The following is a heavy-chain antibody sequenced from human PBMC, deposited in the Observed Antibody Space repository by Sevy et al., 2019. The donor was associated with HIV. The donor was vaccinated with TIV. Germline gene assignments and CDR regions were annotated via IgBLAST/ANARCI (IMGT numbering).Heavy chain of an antibody. Sequence: PSETLSLTCAVSGGSISSGGYSWSWIRQPPGKGLEWIGYIYHSGSTYYNPSLKSRVTISVDRSKNQFSLKLSSVTAADTAVYYCARVPDDYGDYVFDYWGQGTLVTVSS. CDR2: IYHSGST. J-gene: IGHJ4*02. D-gene: IGHD4-17*01. V-gene: IGHV4-30-2*01. CDR3: ARVPDDYGDYVFDY. CDR1: GGSISSGGYS.